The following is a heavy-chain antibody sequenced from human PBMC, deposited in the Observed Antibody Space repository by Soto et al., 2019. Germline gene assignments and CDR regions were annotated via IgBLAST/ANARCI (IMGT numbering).Heavy chain of an antibody. V-gene: IGHV3-23*01. CDR3: AKGVEAYCSGGSCYSDY. Sequence: SLRLSCAASGFTFSSYAMSWVRQAPGKGLEWVSAISGSGGSTYYADSVKGRFTISRDNSKNTLYLRMNSLRAEDTAVYYCAKGVEAYCSGGSCYSDYWGQGTLVTVSS. CDR2: ISGSGGST. J-gene: IGHJ4*02. D-gene: IGHD2-15*01. CDR1: GFTFSSYA.